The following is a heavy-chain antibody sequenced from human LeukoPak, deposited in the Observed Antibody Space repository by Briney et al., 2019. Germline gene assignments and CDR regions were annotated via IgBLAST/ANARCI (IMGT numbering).Heavy chain of an antibody. CDR2: INSNSGGT. J-gene: IGHJ4*02. CDR1: GYTFSGYH. D-gene: IGHD2-15*01. V-gene: IGHV1-2*02. CDR3: ARGYCTRSSCSYYLDY. Sequence: GASVKVPCKASGYTFSGYHVHWVRQVPGQGLEWMGWINSNSGGTNYAQRFQARVTMTRDTSISTAYMEMSRLRSDDTAVYYCARGYCTRSSCSYYLDYWGQGTLVTVSS.